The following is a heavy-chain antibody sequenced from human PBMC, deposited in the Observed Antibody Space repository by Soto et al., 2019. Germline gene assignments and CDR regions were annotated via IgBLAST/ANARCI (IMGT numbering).Heavy chain of an antibody. D-gene: IGHD3-22*01. CDR2: IYTSGST. CDR1: VGSISSYY. Sequence: PSETLSLTCTVSVGSISSYYWSWIRQPAGKGLEWIGRIYTSGSTNYNPSLKSRVTMSVDTSKNQFSLKLSSVTAADTAVYYCARESNYYDSSGLDYWGQGTLVTVSS. J-gene: IGHJ4*02. V-gene: IGHV4-4*07. CDR3: ARESNYYDSSGLDY.